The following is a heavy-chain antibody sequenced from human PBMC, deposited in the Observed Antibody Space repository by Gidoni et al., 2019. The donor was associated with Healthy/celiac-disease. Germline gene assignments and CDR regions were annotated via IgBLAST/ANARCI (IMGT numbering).Heavy chain of an antibody. Sequence: QGLEWMGGIIPIFGTANYAQKFQGRVTITADESTSTAYMELSSLRSEDTAVYYCARSVVPAATHYYYYYMDVWGKGTTVTVSS. CDR3: ARSVVPAATHYYYYYMDV. CDR2: IIPIFGTA. J-gene: IGHJ6*03. D-gene: IGHD2-2*01. V-gene: IGHV1-69*01.